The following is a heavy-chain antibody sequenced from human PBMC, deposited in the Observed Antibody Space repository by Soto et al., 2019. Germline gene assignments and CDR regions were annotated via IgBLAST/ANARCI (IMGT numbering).Heavy chain of an antibody. Sequence: PSQTLSLTCAISGDSVSSNSAAWNWIRQSPSRGLEWLGRTYYRSKWYNDYAVSVKSRITINPDTSKNKFSLQLNSATPEDTAVYYCARGSMVRGVIGYYYYYMDVWGKGTTVTVSS. CDR3: ARGSMVRGVIGYYYYYMDV. D-gene: IGHD3-10*01. CDR2: TYYRSKWYN. V-gene: IGHV6-1*01. J-gene: IGHJ6*03. CDR1: GDSVSSNSAA.